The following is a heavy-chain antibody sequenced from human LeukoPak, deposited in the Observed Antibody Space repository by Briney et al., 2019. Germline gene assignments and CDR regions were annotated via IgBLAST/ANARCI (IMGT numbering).Heavy chain of an antibody. J-gene: IGHJ4*02. CDR3: ARGRARRYNWNYNFDY. V-gene: IGHV1-8*01. CDR1: GYTFTSYD. CDR2: MNPNSGIT. Sequence: ASVKVSCKASGYTFTSYDINWVRQATGQGLEWMGWMNPNSGITGYAQKFQGRVTMTRNTSISTAYMELSSLRSEDTAVYYCARGRARRYNWNYNFDYWGQGTLVTVSS. D-gene: IGHD1-7*01.